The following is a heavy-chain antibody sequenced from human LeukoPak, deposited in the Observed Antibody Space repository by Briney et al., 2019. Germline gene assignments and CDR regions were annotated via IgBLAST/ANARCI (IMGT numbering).Heavy chain of an antibody. CDR1: GGSFSGYY. V-gene: IGHV4-34*01. CDR3: AKVGYCSGGSCSDHDY. J-gene: IGHJ4*02. Sequence: LETLSLTCAVYGGSFSGYYWSWIRQPPGKGLEWIGEINHSGSTNYNPSLKSRVTISVDTSKNQFSLKLSSVTAADTAVYYCAKVGYCSGGSCSDHDYWGQGTLVTVSS. CDR2: INHSGST. D-gene: IGHD2-15*01.